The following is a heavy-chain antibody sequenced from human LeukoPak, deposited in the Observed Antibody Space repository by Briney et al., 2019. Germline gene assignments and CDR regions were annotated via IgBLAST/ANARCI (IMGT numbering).Heavy chain of an antibody. Sequence: PSETLSLTCAVYGGSFSGYYWSWIRQPPGKGLEWIGEINHSGSTNYNPSLKSRVTISVDTSKNQFSLKLSSVTAADTAVYYCARRYGDYNPSYYYGMDVWGQGTTVTVSS. CDR1: GGSFSGYY. CDR2: INHSGST. V-gene: IGHV4-34*01. J-gene: IGHJ6*02. D-gene: IGHD4-17*01. CDR3: ARRYGDYNPSYYYGMDV.